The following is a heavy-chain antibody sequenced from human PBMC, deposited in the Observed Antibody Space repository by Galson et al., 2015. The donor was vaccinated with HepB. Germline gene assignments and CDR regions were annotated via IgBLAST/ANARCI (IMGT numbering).Heavy chain of an antibody. CDR3: ASIVGATFIDY. CDR2: IHSGGNT. Sequence: SETLSLTCTVSGGPISSGSFYWGWIRQPPGRGLEWIGSIHSGGNTYYNPSLKSRVPIAKNTSKNQFSLKLNSLTAADTAVYYCASIVGATFIDYWGQGTLVTVSS. CDR1: GGPISSGSFY. V-gene: IGHV4-39*01. D-gene: IGHD1-26*01. J-gene: IGHJ4*02.